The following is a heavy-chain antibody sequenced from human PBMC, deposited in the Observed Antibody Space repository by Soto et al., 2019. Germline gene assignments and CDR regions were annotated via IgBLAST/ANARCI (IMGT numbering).Heavy chain of an antibody. J-gene: IGHJ3*01. CDR2: ISSSGTYI. D-gene: IGHD1-26*01. CDR3: VSTNNVGSYHSDDTCDF. Sequence: EVQLVESGGGLVKPGGSLRLSCTVSGFTFSGYSMNWVRQAPGKGLEWVSAISSSGTYIYYADSVKGRFTISRDNDQKSLYLQMNSLRSEDTAIYYCVSTNNVGSYHSDDTCDFCGKGTMVSFAS. CDR1: GFTFSGYS. V-gene: IGHV3-21*01.